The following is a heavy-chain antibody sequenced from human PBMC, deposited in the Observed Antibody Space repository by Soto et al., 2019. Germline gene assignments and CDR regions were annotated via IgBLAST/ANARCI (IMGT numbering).Heavy chain of an antibody. V-gene: IGHV2-5*02. CDR1: GFSLSTSGVG. CDR2: IYWDDDK. CDR3: AHTPTEHYAFWSGLSAPDY. D-gene: IGHD3-3*01. Sequence: QITLKESGPTLVKPTQTLTLTCTFSGFSLSTSGVGVGWIRQPPGKALEWLALIYWDDDKRYSPPLTSRLTNTKDTSKNQGVLTMTNMDPVDTSTYYGAHTPTEHYAFWSGLSAPDYWGQGTLVTVSS. J-gene: IGHJ4*02.